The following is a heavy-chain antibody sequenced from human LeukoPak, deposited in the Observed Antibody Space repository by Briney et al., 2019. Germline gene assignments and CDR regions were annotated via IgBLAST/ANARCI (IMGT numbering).Heavy chain of an antibody. D-gene: IGHD6-19*01. CDR1: GYTFTSYG. CDR2: ISAYNGNT. J-gene: IGHJ6*02. Sequence: ASVKVSCKASGYTFTSYGISWVRQAPGQGLEWMGWISAYNGNTNYAQKLQGRVTMTTDTSTSTAYMELRSLRSVDTAVYYCARDREQWLVYHYYYGMDVWGQGTTVTVSS. CDR3: ARDREQWLVYHYYYGMDV. V-gene: IGHV1-18*01.